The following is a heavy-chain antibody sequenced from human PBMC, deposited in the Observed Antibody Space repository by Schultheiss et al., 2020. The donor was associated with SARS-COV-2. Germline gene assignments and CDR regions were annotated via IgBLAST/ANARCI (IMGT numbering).Heavy chain of an antibody. CDR2: MNPNSGNT. CDR3: ARDGRSWYDYYYYGMDV. D-gene: IGHD6-13*01. V-gene: IGHV1-8*01. J-gene: IGHJ6*02. CDR1: GYTFTSYD. Sequence: SVKVSCKASGYTFTSYDINWVRQATGQGLEWMGWMNPNSGNTGYAQKFQGRVTMTTDTSTSTAYMELRSLRSDDTAVYYCARDGRSWYDYYYYGMDVWGQGTTVTVSS.